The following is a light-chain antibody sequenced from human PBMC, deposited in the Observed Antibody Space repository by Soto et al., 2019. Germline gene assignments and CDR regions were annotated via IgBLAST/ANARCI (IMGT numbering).Light chain of an antibody. CDR1: QSVRSSY. V-gene: IGKV3-20*01. CDR2: GAS. CDR3: QQYGSSTIT. J-gene: IGKJ5*01. Sequence: EIALTQSPGTLSLSPGERATLSCRASQSVRSSYLAWYQPTPGQAPRXXIYGASSRETGIPDRFICSGAGPACTRPISRLEPEDVTVDYCQQYGSSTITFGQGTRLEIK.